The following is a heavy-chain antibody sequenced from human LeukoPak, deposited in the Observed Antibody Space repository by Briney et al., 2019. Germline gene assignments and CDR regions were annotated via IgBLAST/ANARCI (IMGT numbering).Heavy chain of an antibody. Sequence: PGGSLRLPCAASGFTVSSDYMSWVRQAPGKGPEWVSFIYSGGSTYYADSVRGRFTISRDNSKNTLYLQMNSLRAEHTAVYYCARLGGSYYFAYWGQGTLVTVSS. CDR1: GFTVSSDY. V-gene: IGHV3-53*01. CDR3: ARLGGSYYFAY. J-gene: IGHJ4*02. CDR2: IYSGGST. D-gene: IGHD1-26*01.